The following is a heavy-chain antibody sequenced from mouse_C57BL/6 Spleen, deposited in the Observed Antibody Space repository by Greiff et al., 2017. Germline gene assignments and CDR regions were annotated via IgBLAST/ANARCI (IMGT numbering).Heavy chain of an antibody. CDR3: AIWDYRDY. J-gene: IGHJ2*01. Sequence: VQLQQPGAELVKPGASVKVSCKASGYTFTSYWMHWVKQRPGQGLEWIGRIHPSASDTNYNQKFKGKATLTVDKSSGTAYMQLSSLTSDDSAVYYCAIWDYRDYWGQGTTLTVSS. V-gene: IGHV1-74*01. CDR1: GYTFTSYW. CDR2: IHPSASDT. D-gene: IGHD2-4*01.